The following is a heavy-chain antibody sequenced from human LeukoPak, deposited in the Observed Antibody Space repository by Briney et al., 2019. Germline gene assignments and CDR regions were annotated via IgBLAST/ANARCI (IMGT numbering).Heavy chain of an antibody. CDR3: ARRNSGNYYGLFDP. Sequence: PSETLSLTCTVSGGSISSSSYYWGWIRQPPGKGLEWIGSIYYSGSTYYNPSLKSRVTISVDTSKNQFSLKLSSVTAADTAVYYCARRNSGNYYGLFDPWGQGTLVTVSS. D-gene: IGHD1-26*01. CDR1: GGSISSSSYY. J-gene: IGHJ5*02. V-gene: IGHV4-39*01. CDR2: IYYSGST.